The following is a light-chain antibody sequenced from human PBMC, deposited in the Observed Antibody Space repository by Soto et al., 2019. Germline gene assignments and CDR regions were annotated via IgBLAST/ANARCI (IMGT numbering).Light chain of an antibody. CDR1: TGAVPAGHY. CDR3: LLPRGGGSYV. J-gene: IGLJ1*01. V-gene: IGLV7-43*01. CDR2: STT. Sequence: QAVVTQEPSLTVSPGGTVTLTCASTTGAVPAGHYANWFQQKPGQPPRALIYSTTFQHSWTPARFSGSLFEGKAVLTLSDVQPEDEADYYCLLPRGGGSYVFGPGTKLTVL.